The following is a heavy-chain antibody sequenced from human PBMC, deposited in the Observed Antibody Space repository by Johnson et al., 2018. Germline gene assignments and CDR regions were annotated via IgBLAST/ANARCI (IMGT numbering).Heavy chain of an antibody. CDR2: ISYDGSNK. CDR3: VGRGDSFYLYGMDV. CDR1: GFTFSSYG. D-gene: IGHD2-21*02. V-gene: IGHV3-30*03. J-gene: IGHJ6*02. Sequence: QVQLVESGGGVVQPGRSLRLSCVASGFTFSSYGMHWVRQAPGKGLEWVAVISYDGSNKYYADSVKGRFTISRDNSKNMLYLQMTSLRAEDTAVYYGVGRGDSFYLYGMDVWGQGTTVTVSS.